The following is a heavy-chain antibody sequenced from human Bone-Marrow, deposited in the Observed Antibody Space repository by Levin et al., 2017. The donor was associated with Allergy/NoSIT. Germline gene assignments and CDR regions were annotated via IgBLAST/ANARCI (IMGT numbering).Heavy chain of an antibody. V-gene: IGHV3-7*04. CDR2: IKLGESEK. Sequence: GGSLRLSCAPSFFTFSPSCLRFFRPAPGKGLEWVAYIKLGESEKYYVDFAKGRFTISRDNAKNSLFLQMNSLRAEDTAVYFCARGPLDYWGQGTLVTVSS. J-gene: IGHJ4*02. CDR3: ARGPLDY. CDR1: FFTFSPSC.